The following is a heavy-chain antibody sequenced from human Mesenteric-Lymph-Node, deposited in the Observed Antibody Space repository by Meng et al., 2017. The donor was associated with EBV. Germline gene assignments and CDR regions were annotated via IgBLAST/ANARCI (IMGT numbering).Heavy chain of an antibody. CDR1: GDTVSSNSAA. CDR2: TSYRSKWFN. CDR3: ARSIVGATTPFDY. Sequence: QVQLQQSGPGLVKPSHTSSRTCDISGDTVSSNSAAWHWIRQSPSRGLEWLGRTSYRSKWFNDYAVSVQSRITINPDTSKNQFSVQLKSVTPEDTAVYYCARSIVGATTPFDYWGQGILVTVSS. D-gene: IGHD1-26*01. J-gene: IGHJ4*02. V-gene: IGHV6-1*01.